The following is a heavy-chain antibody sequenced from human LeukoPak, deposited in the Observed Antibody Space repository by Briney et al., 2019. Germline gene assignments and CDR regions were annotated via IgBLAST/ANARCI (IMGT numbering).Heavy chain of an antibody. CDR1: GFTFSSYA. CDR2: ISYDGSNK. J-gene: IGHJ4*02. V-gene: IGHV3-30-3*01. Sequence: TGRSLRLSCAASGFTFSSYAMHWVRQAPGKGLEWVVVISYDGSNKYYADSVKGRFTISRDNSKNTLYLQMNSLRAEDTAVYYCAKEEGNLLYGDCYFDCWGQGTLVTVSS. CDR3: AKEEGNLLYGDCYFDC. D-gene: IGHD4-17*01.